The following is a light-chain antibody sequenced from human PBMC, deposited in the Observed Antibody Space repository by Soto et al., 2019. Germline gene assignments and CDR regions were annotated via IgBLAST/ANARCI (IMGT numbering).Light chain of an antibody. Sequence: DIQMTQSPSSLSASVGDRVTITCRASRGIGNFLAWYQQRSGKVPQLLISTASTLQSGVPSRFSGTGSGTDFTLTISSLQPADVETYYCQKYNSAPPTFGGGTKVEIK. CDR3: QKYNSAPPT. CDR2: TAS. V-gene: IGKV1-27*01. CDR1: RGIGNF. J-gene: IGKJ4*01.